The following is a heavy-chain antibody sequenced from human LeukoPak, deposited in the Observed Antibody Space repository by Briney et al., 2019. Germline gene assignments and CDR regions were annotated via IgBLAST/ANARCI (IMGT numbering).Heavy chain of an antibody. Sequence: ASVKVSCKAPGGSFGRYAVSWVRQAPGQGLEWMGGIVPILGTANYAQKFQGRVTITADDSTGTAYMELTSLRSADTAVYYCARSQGYSYGSSHWGQGTLVTVSS. CDR2: IVPILGTA. J-gene: IGHJ4*02. V-gene: IGHV1-69*13. D-gene: IGHD5-18*01. CDR1: GGSFGRYA. CDR3: ARSQGYSYGSSH.